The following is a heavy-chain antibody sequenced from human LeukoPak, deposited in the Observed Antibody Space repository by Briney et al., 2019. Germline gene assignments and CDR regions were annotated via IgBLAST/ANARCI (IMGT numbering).Heavy chain of an antibody. V-gene: IGHV3-20*04. CDR1: GFTFDDYG. Sequence: GGSLRLSCAASGFTFDDYGMSWVRQAPGKGLEWVSGVNCNGGSTGYADSVKGRFTISRDNAKNSLYLQMNSLRAEDTALYYCARAPTTYYYGSGSYSLFDYWGQGTLVTVSS. D-gene: IGHD3-10*01. CDR3: ARAPTTYYYGSGSYSLFDY. J-gene: IGHJ4*02. CDR2: VNCNGGST.